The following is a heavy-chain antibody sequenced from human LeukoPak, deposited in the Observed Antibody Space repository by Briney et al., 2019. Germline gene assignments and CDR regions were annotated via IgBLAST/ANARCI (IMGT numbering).Heavy chain of an antibody. Sequence: SVKVSCKASGGTFSSYAISWVRQAPGQGLGWMGRIIPIFGIANYAQKFQGRVTITADKSTSTAYMELSSLGSEDTAVYYCARAAMIVVVKDYYYGMDVWGQGTTVTVSS. CDR2: IIPIFGIA. CDR1: GGTFSSYA. CDR3: ARAAMIVVVKDYYYGMDV. V-gene: IGHV1-69*04. J-gene: IGHJ6*02. D-gene: IGHD3-22*01.